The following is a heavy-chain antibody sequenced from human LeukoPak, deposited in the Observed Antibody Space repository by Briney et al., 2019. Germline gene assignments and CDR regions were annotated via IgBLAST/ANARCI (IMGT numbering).Heavy chain of an antibody. Sequence: PSETLSLTCTVSGGSISSRSYYWGWIRQPPGKGLEWIGSIYYSGSTYYNPSLKSRVTLSVDTSKNQFSLNLSSVTAADTAVYYCATLLLWFGELTSWDYWGQGTLVTVSS. D-gene: IGHD3-10*01. CDR2: IYYSGST. CDR1: GGSISSRSYY. V-gene: IGHV4-39*07. J-gene: IGHJ4*02. CDR3: ATLLLWFGELTSWDY.